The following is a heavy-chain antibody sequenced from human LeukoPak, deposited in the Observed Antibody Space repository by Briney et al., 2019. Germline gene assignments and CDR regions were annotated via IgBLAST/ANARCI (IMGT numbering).Heavy chain of an antibody. V-gene: IGHV3-53*01. J-gene: IGHJ4*02. CDR1: GFTVSNNH. CDR3: ARRSPIAAGGTRRLED. CDR2: IYSGGST. Sequence: GGSLRLSCAASGFTVSNNHMSWVRQAPGKGLEWVSIIYSGGSTYSADSVKGRFTSSRDNSKNTLYLQMNSLRADDRRVYCCARRSPIAAGGTRRLEDWGQGTLVTVSS. D-gene: IGHD6-13*01.